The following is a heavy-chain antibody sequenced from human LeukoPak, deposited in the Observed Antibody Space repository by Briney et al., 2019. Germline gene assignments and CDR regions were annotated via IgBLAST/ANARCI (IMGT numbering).Heavy chain of an antibody. V-gene: IGHV3-7*01. Sequence: GGSLRLSCAASGFTFTTHWMSWVRQAPGKGLEWVANIKHNGNDEHYVESVKGRFTISRDNAKNSLYLQMNSLRAEDTAVYYCARAGGPSDYWGQGTLVTVSS. J-gene: IGHJ4*02. CDR1: GFTFTTHW. CDR2: IKHNGNDE. D-gene: IGHD3-16*01. CDR3: ARAGGPSDY.